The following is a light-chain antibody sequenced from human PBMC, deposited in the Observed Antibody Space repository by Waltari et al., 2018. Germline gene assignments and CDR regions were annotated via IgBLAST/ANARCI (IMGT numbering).Light chain of an antibody. J-gene: IGKJ5*01. Sequence: DIQMTQSPSSVSASVGDRVTITCRASQGIGSWLPWYQQKPGEAPKLLIYGTSTLKSGVPSRFSGSGSVTDFTLTISSLQPEDCATYYCQQANSFPRNFGQGTRVDIK. CDR1: QGIGSW. CDR2: GTS. V-gene: IGKV1-12*01. CDR3: QQANSFPRN.